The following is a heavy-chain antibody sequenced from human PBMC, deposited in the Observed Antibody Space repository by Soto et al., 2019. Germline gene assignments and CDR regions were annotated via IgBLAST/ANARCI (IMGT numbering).Heavy chain of an antibody. V-gene: IGHV3-21*02. CDR3: ARENAYGGPNSFDY. D-gene: IGHD4-17*01. CDR2: ISSSSNYI. J-gene: IGHJ4*02. Sequence: EVQLVESGGGLVKPGGSLRLSCTASGFTFSSYNMNWVRQAQGKGLEWVSSISSSSNYIYYADSMKGRCTNPRDNAQNSLYLQLNSLRAEDTAVYYCARENAYGGPNSFDYWGQGTLVTVSS. CDR1: GFTFSSYN.